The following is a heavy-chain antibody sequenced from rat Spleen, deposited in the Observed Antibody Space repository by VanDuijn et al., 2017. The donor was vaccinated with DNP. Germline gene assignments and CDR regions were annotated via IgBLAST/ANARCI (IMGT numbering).Heavy chain of an antibody. D-gene: IGHD1-11*01. CDR3: ARNYGGYRPWDY. J-gene: IGHJ2*01. Sequence: EVQLVESGGGLVQPGRSLKLSCAASGFTFSNYYMAWVRQAPKKGLEWVADISPSGSRTHYPDSVKGRFTISRDNAKSSLYLQMDSLKSEDTATYYCARNYGGYRPWDYWGQGVMVTVSS. CDR2: ISPSGSRT. CDR1: GFTFSNYY. V-gene: IGHV5-27*01.